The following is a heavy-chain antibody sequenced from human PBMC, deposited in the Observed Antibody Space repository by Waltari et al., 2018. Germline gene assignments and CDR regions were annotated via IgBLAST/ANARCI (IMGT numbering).Heavy chain of an antibody. CDR2: IYRSGVT. D-gene: IGHD5-18*01. CDR3: AVSPDTATSRAAFHF. J-gene: IGHJ6*02. CDR1: GGPISNLNFY. V-gene: IGHV4-61*02. Sequence: QVQLQESGPGLAKASQTLPLTCDASGGPISNLNFYWSWIRQPAGKGLEWIGRIYRSGVTDYNPSLRGRATMFLDMSKNQFSLTVDSLIAADTAVYYCAVSPDTATSRAAFHFWGPGTTVSVSS.